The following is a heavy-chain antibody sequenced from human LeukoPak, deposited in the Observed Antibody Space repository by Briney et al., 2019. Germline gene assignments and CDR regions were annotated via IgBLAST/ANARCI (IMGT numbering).Heavy chain of an antibody. CDR1: GGSISSSGYY. Sequence: SETLSLTCTVSGGSISSSGYYWGWIRQPPGKGLEWIGSIYYSGSTYYNPSLKSRVTISVDTSKNQFSLKLSSVTAADTAVYYCARGYYDSTGAFDIWGQGTMVTVSS. J-gene: IGHJ3*02. CDR3: ARGYYDSTGAFDI. D-gene: IGHD3-22*01. CDR2: IYYSGST. V-gene: IGHV4-39*07.